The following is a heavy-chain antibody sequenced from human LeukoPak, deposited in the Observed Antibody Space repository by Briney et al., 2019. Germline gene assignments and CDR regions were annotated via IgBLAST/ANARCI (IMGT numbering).Heavy chain of an antibody. D-gene: IGHD3-10*01. CDR2: IKRDGSEK. J-gene: IGHJ4*02. CDR1: GFTFSSYW. V-gene: IGHV3-7*01. Sequence: GGSLRLSCAASGFTFSSYWMSWVRQTPGKGLEWVANIKRDGSEKYYVDSVKDRFTISRDNAKNSLYLQMNSLRAEDTALYYCARGSRFGELFYFDYWGQGTLVTVSS. CDR3: ARGSRFGELFYFDY.